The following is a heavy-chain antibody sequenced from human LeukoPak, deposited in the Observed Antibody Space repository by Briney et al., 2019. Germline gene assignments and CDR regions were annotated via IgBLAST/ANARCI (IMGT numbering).Heavy chain of an antibody. Sequence: GGSLRLSCAASGFTFSNYAMSWVRQAPGKGLEWVSYISSSGSTIYYADSVKGRFTISRDNAKNSLYLQMNSLRAEDTAVYYCARPMQWLVQPDYWGQGTLVTVSS. D-gene: IGHD6-19*01. V-gene: IGHV3-11*04. J-gene: IGHJ4*02. CDR2: ISSSGSTI. CDR3: ARPMQWLVQPDY. CDR1: GFTFSNYA.